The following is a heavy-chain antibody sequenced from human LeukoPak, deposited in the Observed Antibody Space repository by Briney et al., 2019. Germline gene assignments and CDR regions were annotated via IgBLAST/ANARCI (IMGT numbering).Heavy chain of an antibody. CDR3: ARERGWLNDYNWFDP. V-gene: IGHV3-33*01. D-gene: IGHD3-22*01. J-gene: IGHJ5*02. CDR1: GFTFSSYG. Sequence: GRSLRLSCAASGFTFSSYGMHWVRQAPGQGLEWEAVIWYDGSNKYYADSVKGRVTIPRDNSKNTLYLQMNSLRAEDTAVYYCARERGWLNDYNWFDPWGQGTLVTVSS. CDR2: IWYDGSNK.